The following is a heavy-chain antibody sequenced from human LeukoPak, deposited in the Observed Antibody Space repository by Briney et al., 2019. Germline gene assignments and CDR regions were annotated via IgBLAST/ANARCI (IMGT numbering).Heavy chain of an antibody. Sequence: GGSLGLSCAASGFTFSDHYMSWIRQTPGKGLEWVSYIYNSASNTYYADSVKGRFTISRDNAKNVLYLQMNNLRVEDTAVYYCARGHYGLDVWGQGTTVTVSS. J-gene: IGHJ6*02. CDR1: GFTFSDHY. CDR2: IYNSASNT. V-gene: IGHV3-11*01. CDR3: ARGHYGLDV.